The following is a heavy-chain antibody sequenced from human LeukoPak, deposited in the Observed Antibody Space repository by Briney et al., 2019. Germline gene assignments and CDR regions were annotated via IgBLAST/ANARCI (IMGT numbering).Heavy chain of an antibody. Sequence: GGSLRLSCAASGFTFDDYAMHWVRQPPGKGLEWVSLINWDGDNTYYADSVKGRFTISRDNSKNSLYLQMNSLRAEDTALYYCAKDAPGSSGWYYYFDYWGQGTLVTVSS. V-gene: IGHV3-43D*03. CDR2: INWDGDNT. J-gene: IGHJ4*02. CDR3: AKDAPGSSGWYYYFDY. D-gene: IGHD6-19*01. CDR1: GFTFDDYA.